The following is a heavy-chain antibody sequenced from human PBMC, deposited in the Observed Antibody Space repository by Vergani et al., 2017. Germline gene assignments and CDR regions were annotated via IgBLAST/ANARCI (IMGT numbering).Heavy chain of an antibody. CDR3: ARGLTLWFGELVFRD. D-gene: IGHD3-10*01. CDR2: INHSGIT. CDR1: GGSIRGYY. V-gene: IGHV4-34*01. Sequence: QVQLQQWGAGLLKPSETLSLTCAVYGGSIRGYYWSWIRHPPGKGLEWIWEINHSGITNYNPSLTSRVTRSVETSKNQFSLKLRYVTAADTAVYYCARGLTLWFGELVFRDWGQGTLVTVSS. J-gene: IGHJ4*02.